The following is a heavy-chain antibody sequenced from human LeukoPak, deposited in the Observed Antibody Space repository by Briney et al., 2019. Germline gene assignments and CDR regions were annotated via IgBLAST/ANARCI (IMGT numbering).Heavy chain of an antibody. CDR1: GFTFSSFA. CDR2: ISGSGGDSGGST. CDR3: AKHRSGIAASGSNY. V-gene: IGHV3-23*01. J-gene: IGHJ4*02. Sequence: GGSLRLSCAASGFTFSSFAMGWVRQAPGKGLEWVSVSVISGSGGDSGGSTYYADSVKGRFTISRDDSNNTLYLQMSSLRVEDTAVYYCAKHRSGIAASGSNYWGQGTLVSVSS. D-gene: IGHD6-13*01.